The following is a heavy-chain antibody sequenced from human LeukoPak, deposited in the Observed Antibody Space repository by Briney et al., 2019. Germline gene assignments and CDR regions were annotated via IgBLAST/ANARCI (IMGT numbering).Heavy chain of an antibody. V-gene: IGHV1-2*02. CDR1: GYTFTGYY. Sequence: ASVKVSCKASGYTFTGYYMHWVRQAPGRGLEWMGWINPNSGATKYAQKFQGRVTMTRDTSISTAYMEVSRLRFDDTAVYYCARESARLYYYDSSGYYYWGQGTLVTVSS. J-gene: IGHJ4*02. CDR2: INPNSGAT. D-gene: IGHD3-22*01. CDR3: ARESARLYYYDSSGYYY.